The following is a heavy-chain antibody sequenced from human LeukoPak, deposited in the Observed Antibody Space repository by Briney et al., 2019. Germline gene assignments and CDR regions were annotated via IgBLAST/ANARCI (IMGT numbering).Heavy chain of an antibody. CDR3: ARSRSYYDFWSGYYLDY. CDR1: GGSFSGYY. J-gene: IGHJ4*02. V-gene: IGHV4-34*01. Sequence: PSETLSLTCAVYGGSFSGYYWSWIRQPPGKGLEWIGEINHSGSTNYNPSLKSRVTISVDTSKSQFSLKLSSVTAADTAVYYCARSRSYYDFWSGYYLDYWGQGTLVTVSS. D-gene: IGHD3-3*01. CDR2: INHSGST.